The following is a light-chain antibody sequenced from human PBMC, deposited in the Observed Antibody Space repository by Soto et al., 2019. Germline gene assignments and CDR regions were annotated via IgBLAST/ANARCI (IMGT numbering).Light chain of an antibody. Sequence: DIVLTQSPGTLSLSPGERATLSCGASQYVSSSYLAWYQQRAGQAPRLLIYGASSRATGIPDRFTGRGSGTDFSLTINSLEPEDCAVYYCQQYATSPFTFGPGTKV. CDR2: GAS. CDR1: QYVSSSY. J-gene: IGKJ3*01. CDR3: QQYATSPFT. V-gene: IGKV3-20*01.